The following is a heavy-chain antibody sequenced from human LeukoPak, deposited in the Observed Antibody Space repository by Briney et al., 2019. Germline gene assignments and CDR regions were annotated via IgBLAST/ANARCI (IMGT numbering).Heavy chain of an antibody. CDR3: TRGRPFQY. CDR2: ISYNGSNK. J-gene: IGHJ4*02. V-gene: IGHV3-30-3*01. CDR1: GFTFSSDS. Sequence: PGGSLRLSCAASGFTFSSDSMHWVRQAPGKELEWVAVISYNGSNKYYADSVKGRFTISRDNSRNTLYLQMNSLRAADTAVYYCTRGRPFQYWGQGTLVTVSS.